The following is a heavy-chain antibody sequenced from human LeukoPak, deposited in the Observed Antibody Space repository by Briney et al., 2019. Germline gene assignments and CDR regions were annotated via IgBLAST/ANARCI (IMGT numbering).Heavy chain of an antibody. J-gene: IGHJ6*03. CDR2: ITSSSTYT. CDR3: ARDPYSGTYGDTYYYYMDV. D-gene: IGHD1-26*01. Sequence: GGSLRLSCAASGFTFSHYGMTWVRQAPGKGLQWVSSITSSSTYTFYADSVKGRFTISRDNARNSLYLQMNSLRAEDTAVYYCARDPYSGTYGDTYYYYMDVWGKGTTVTISS. CDR1: GFTFSHYG. V-gene: IGHV3-21*01.